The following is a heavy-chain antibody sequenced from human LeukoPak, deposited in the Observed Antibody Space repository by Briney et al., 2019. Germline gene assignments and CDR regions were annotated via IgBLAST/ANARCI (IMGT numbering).Heavy chain of an antibody. Sequence: ASVKVSCKVSGYTLTELSMHWVRQAPGQGLEWMGWISAYNGNTNYAQKLQGRVTMTTDTSTSTAYMELRSLRSDDTAVYYCARSEADIVADLYYFDYWGQGTLVTVSS. CDR2: ISAYNGNT. D-gene: IGHD5-12*01. J-gene: IGHJ4*02. V-gene: IGHV1-18*01. CDR1: GYTLTELS. CDR3: ARSEADIVADLYYFDY.